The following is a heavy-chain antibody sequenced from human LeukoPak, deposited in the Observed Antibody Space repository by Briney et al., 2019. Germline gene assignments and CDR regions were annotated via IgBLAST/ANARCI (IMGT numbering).Heavy chain of an antibody. V-gene: IGHV4-39*07. J-gene: IGHJ3*02. CDR1: GGSISSSSYY. CDR3: AVQGSGWGNDAFDI. Sequence: SETLSLTCTVSGGSISSSSYYWGWIRQPPGKGLEWIGSIYYSGSTYYNPSLKSRVTISVDTSKNQFSLKLSSVTAADTAVYYCAVQGSGWGNDAFDIWGQGTMVTVSS. D-gene: IGHD6-19*01. CDR2: IYYSGST.